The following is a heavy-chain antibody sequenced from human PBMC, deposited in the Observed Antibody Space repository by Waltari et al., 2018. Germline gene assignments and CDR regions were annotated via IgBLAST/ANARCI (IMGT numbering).Heavy chain of an antibody. J-gene: IGHJ4*02. D-gene: IGHD3-10*01. CDR2: ISSSSSTI. V-gene: IGHV3-48*04. Sequence: EVQLVESGGGLVQPGGSLRLSCAASGFTFSSYSMNWVRQAPGKGLEWVSYISSSSSTIYYADSVKGRFTISRDNAKNSLYLQMNSLRAEDTAVYYCARDALWFRESPLDYWGQGTLVTVSS. CDR3: ARDALWFRESPLDY. CDR1: GFTFSSYS.